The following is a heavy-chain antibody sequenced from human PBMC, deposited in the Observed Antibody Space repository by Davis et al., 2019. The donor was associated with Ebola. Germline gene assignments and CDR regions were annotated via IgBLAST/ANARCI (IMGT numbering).Heavy chain of an antibody. CDR2: IYLTGKT. D-gene: IGHD3-3*01. J-gene: IGHJ5*02. Sequence: SETLSLTCTVSGGSISSYYWSWIRQPPGKGLEWIGSIYLTGKTYYNPSLKSRITISVDTSKNQFSLKLSSVTAADTAVYYCARIPDLEWSNTVGWFDPWGQGTLVTVSS. V-gene: IGHV4-59*08. CDR1: GGSISSYY. CDR3: ARIPDLEWSNTVGWFDP.